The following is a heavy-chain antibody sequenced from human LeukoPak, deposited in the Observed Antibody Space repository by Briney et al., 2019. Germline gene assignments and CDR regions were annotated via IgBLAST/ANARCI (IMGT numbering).Heavy chain of an antibody. Sequence: ASVKVSCKASGGTFSSYAISWVRQAPGQGLEWMGRIIPIFGIANYAQKFQGRVTITADKSTSTAYMELCSLRSEDTAVYYCARGAIRDGYQTDYWGQGTLVTVSS. D-gene: IGHD5-24*01. V-gene: IGHV1-69*04. CDR3: ARGAIRDGYQTDY. CDR2: IIPIFGIA. CDR1: GGTFSSYA. J-gene: IGHJ4*02.